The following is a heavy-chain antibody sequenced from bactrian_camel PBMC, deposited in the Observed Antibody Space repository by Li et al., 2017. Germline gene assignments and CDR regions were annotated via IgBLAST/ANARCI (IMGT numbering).Heavy chain of an antibody. CDR1: GDSLRTYC. J-gene: IGHJ4*01. D-gene: IGHD7*01. CDR3: ANSRPGHNGASY. Sequence: HVQLVESGGGSVQAGGSLRLSCQASGDSLRTYCLGWFRQDPRLGREGVARISYGSGAPMYADAHGDPVNSRFTMSQDYAKNTLYLQLNNLKTEDTAMYYCANSRPGHNGASYWGQGTQVTVS. V-gene: IGHV3S1*01. CDR2: ISYGSGAP.